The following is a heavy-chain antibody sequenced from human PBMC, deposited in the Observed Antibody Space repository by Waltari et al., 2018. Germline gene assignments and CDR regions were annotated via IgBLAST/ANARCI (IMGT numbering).Heavy chain of an antibody. CDR3: ARRPLYSSRFYYYYGMDV. Sequence: QVQLQQWGAGLLKPSETLSLTCAVYGGSFRGYYWSWIRQPPGKGLEWIGEINHSGSTNYNPSLKSRVTISVDTSKNQFSLKLSSVTAADTAVYYCARRPLYSSRFYYYYGMDVWGQGTTVTVSS. CDR1: GGSFRGYY. CDR2: INHSGST. J-gene: IGHJ6*02. D-gene: IGHD6-13*01. V-gene: IGHV4-34*01.